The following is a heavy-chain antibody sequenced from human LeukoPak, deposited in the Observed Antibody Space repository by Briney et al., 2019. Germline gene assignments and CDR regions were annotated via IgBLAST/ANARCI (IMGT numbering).Heavy chain of an antibody. V-gene: IGHV4-59*01. D-gene: IGHD6-13*01. CDR3: ARDGARIAAAGVYYYYYMDV. Sequence: SETLSLTCTVSGGSISSYYWSWIRQPSGKVLEWIGFIYYSGSTNYNPSLKSRVTISVDTSKNQFSLKLSSVTAADTAVYYCARDGARIAAAGVYYYYYMDVWGKGTTVTVSS. J-gene: IGHJ6*03. CDR1: GGSISSYY. CDR2: IYYSGST.